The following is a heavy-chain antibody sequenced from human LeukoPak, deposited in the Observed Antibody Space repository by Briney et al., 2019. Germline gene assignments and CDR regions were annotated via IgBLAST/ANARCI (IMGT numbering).Heavy chain of an antibody. CDR1: GFTFSSYA. J-gene: IGHJ4*02. CDR2: ISSNGCST. D-gene: IGHD4-17*01. V-gene: IGHV3-64D*06. CDR3: VKDGTDYGDFPRDFFDY. Sequence: GGSLRLSCSASGFTFSSYAMHWVRQAPGKGLEYVSAISSNGCSTYYADSVKGRFTISRDNSKNTLYLQMSSLRAEDTAVYYCVKDGTDYGDFPRDFFDYWGQGTLVTVSS.